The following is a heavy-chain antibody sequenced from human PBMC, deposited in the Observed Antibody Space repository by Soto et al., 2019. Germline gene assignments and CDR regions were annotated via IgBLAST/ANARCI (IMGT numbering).Heavy chain of an antibody. V-gene: IGHV1-18*01. Sequence: QVQLVQSGAEVKKPGASVKVSCRASGYTFTNYGISWVRQARGQGLEWMGWINANNGNTNYAQTLQGRVTMTTDTSTSTAYMELRSLRSDDTAVYYCARATMTGYLQFDYWCQGTLVTVSS. D-gene: IGHD3-9*01. CDR1: GYTFTNYG. CDR2: INANNGNT. J-gene: IGHJ4*02. CDR3: ARATMTGYLQFDY.